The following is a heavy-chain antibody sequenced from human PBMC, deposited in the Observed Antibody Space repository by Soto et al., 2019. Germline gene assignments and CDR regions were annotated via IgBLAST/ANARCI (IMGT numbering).Heavy chain of an antibody. CDR3: ARDRGWSLFDY. CDR2: SNSDGSDT. J-gene: IGHJ4*02. CDR1: GFTFSSYW. V-gene: IGHV3-74*01. D-gene: IGHD6-19*01. Sequence: PGGSLRLSCAASGFTFSSYWMYWVRQAPGKGLVWVSRSNSDGSDTNYADSVKGRFNISRDNAKNTLYLQMNSLRAEDTAVYYCARDRGWSLFDYWGQGT.